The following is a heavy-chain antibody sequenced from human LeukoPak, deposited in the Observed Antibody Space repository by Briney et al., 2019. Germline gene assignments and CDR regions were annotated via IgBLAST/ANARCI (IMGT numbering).Heavy chain of an antibody. CDR2: IGTSSSSI. CDR1: GFTFSSYS. CDR3: ARERMYSGSGSTYPYYDY. D-gene: IGHD3-10*01. V-gene: IGHV3-21*01. Sequence: GGSLRLSCAASGFTFSSYSMNWVRQAPGKGLEWVSSIGTSSSSIYYADSVKGGFTISRDNAKNSLYLQMNSLRAEDTAVYYCARERMYSGSGSTYPYYDYWGQGTLVTVSS. J-gene: IGHJ4*02.